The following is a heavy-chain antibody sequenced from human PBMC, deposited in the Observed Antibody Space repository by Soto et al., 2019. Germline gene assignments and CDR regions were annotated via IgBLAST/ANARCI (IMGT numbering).Heavy chain of an antibody. CDR3: ARDLGIAAAGEH. V-gene: IGHV3-21*01. CDR1: GFTFSSYS. Sequence: EVQLVESGGGLVKPGGSLRLSCAASGFTFSSYSMNWVRQAPGKGLEWVSSISSSSSYIYYADSVKGRFTISRDNAKNPLYLQKNIRRAEDTALYYCARDLGIAAAGEHWGQGTLVTVSS. J-gene: IGHJ1*01. D-gene: IGHD6-13*01. CDR2: ISSSSSYI.